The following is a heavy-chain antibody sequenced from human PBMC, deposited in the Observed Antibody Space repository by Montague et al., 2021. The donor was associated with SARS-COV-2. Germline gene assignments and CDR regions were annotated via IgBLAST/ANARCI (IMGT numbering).Heavy chain of an antibody. D-gene: IGHD4-23*01. Sequence: SETLSLTCTVSGGSISSYHWTWIRQPPGKGLESIGYIYHNGSTKYNPSLKSRVTISVDTSKNQFSLKLSSVSVADTAVYYCARGGGNSADYYNYTMDVWGQGTTVTVFS. CDR1: GGSISSYH. J-gene: IGHJ6*02. V-gene: IGHV4-59*01. CDR3: ARGGGNSADYYNYTMDV. CDR2: IYHNGST.